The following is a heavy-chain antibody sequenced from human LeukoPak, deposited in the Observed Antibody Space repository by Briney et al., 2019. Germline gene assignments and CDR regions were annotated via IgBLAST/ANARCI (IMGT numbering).Heavy chain of an antibody. CDR1: GFTFSSYS. CDR3: AKRAESGPLGLFDY. CDR2: ISSSSSTI. J-gene: IGHJ4*02. Sequence: GGSLRLSCAASGFTFSSYSMNWVRQAPGKGLEWVSYISSSSSTIYYADSVKGRFTISRDNAKNSLYLQMNSLRAEDTAVYYCAKRAESGPLGLFDYWGQGTLVTVSS. D-gene: IGHD2-15*01. V-gene: IGHV3-48*04.